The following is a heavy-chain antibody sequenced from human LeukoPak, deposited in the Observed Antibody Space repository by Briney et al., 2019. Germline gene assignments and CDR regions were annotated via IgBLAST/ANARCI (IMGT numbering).Heavy chain of an antibody. D-gene: IGHD1-26*01. J-gene: IGHJ4*02. CDR1: GFTFSRFS. CDR3: ALVGATSWAPFDY. V-gene: IGHV3-21*01. CDR2: ISSSSSYI. Sequence: GGSLRLSCAVSGFTFSRFSMTWVRQAPGKGLEWVSSISSSSSYIYYRDSVKGRFTISRDNAKNSLYLQMHSLRAVDTAVYYCALVGATSWAPFDYWGQGTLVTVSS.